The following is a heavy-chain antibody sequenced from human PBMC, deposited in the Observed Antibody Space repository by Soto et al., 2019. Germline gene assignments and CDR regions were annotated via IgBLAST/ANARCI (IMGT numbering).Heavy chain of an antibody. CDR2: INAGNGNT. J-gene: IGHJ5*02. CDR3: ARDRMSWFGELLYGWFDP. CDR1: GYTFTSYA. D-gene: IGHD3-10*01. V-gene: IGHV1-3*01. Sequence: QVQLVQSGAEVKKPGASVKVSCKASGYTFTSYAMHWVRQAPGQRLEWMGWINAGNGNTKYSQKVQGRVTITRDTSASTAYMEMSSLRFEDTAVYYCARDRMSWFGELLYGWFDPWGQGTLVTVSS.